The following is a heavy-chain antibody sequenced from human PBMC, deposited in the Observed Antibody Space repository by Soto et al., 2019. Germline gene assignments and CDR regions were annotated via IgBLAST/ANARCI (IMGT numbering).Heavy chain of an antibody. D-gene: IGHD4-17*01. J-gene: IGHJ4*02. CDR1: GFTFSSYS. CDR3: ARDHDYGDYGVDY. V-gene: IGHV3-21*01. CDR2: ISSSSSYI. Sequence: ESGGGLVKPGGSLRLSCAASGFTFSSYSMNWVRQAPGKGLEWVSSISSSSSYIYYADSVKGRFTISRDNAKNSLYLQMNSLRAEDTAVYYCARDHDYGDYGVDYWGQGTLVTVSS.